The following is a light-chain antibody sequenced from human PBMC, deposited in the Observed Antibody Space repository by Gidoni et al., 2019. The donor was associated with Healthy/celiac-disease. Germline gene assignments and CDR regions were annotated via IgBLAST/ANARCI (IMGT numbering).Light chain of an antibody. CDR1: QSVSSSY. J-gene: IGKJ2*01. CDR3: QQYGSSPPVT. Sequence: EIVLTHSPGPLSLSPGERATLSCRASQSVSSSYLAWYHQKPGQAPRLLIYGASSRATGIPDRFSGSGSGTDFTLTISRLEPEDFAVYYCQQYGSSPPVTFGQGTKLEIK. CDR2: GAS. V-gene: IGKV3-20*01.